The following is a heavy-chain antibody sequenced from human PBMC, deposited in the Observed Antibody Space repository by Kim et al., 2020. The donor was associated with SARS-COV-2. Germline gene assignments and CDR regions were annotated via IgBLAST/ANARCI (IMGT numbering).Heavy chain of an antibody. V-gene: IGHV3-9*01. D-gene: IGHD2-21*02. Sequence: GGSLRLSCAASGFTFDDYAMHWVRQAPGKGLEWVSGISWNSGSIGYADSVKGRFTISRDNAKNSLYLQMNSLRAEDTALYYCAKDCSDIGGGDGQNFDY. CDR1: GFTFDDYA. J-gene: IGHJ4*01. CDR3: AKDCSDIGGGDGQNFDY. CDR2: ISWNSGSI.